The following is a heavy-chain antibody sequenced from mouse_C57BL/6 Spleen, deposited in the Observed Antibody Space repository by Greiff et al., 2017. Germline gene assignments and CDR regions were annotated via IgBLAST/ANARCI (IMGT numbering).Heavy chain of an antibody. CDR3: AVGLRGWYVDG. CDR2: LHPHSGRT. Sequence: QVQLQQPGAELVKPGASVKLSCKASGYTFTSYWMHWVKQRPGQVLARIGMLHPHSGRTNYNVECKGRATLTVDKSSSTAYMQLSSLTSEDCAVYYCAVGLRGWYVDGWGTGSTV. CDR1: GYTFTSYW. D-gene: IGHD2-4*01. J-gene: IGHJ1*03. V-gene: IGHV1-64*01.